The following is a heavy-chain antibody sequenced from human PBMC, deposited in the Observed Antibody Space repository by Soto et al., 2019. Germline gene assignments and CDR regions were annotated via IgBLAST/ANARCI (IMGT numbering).Heavy chain of an antibody. Sequence: SETLSLTCSVCGASIISNDWWIWIRQTPGKGLEWVGEIFHSGRTNYSPSFKSRVTISVDTSKSQFSLEMASVTAADTAVYYCARANLRSGWTFDHWGQGSPVTVSS. J-gene: IGHJ4*02. CDR1: GASIISNDW. CDR2: IFHSGRT. V-gene: IGHV4-4*02. D-gene: IGHD6-19*01. CDR3: ARANLRSGWTFDH.